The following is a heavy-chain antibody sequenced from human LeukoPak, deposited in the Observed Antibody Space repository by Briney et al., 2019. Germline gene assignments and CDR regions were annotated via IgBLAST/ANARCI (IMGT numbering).Heavy chain of an antibody. CDR1: GGSISSSSYY. CDR2: ICYSGST. V-gene: IGHV4-39*01. Sequence: PSETLSLTCTVSGGSISSSSYYWGWIRQPPGKGLEWIGSICYSGSTYYNPSLKSRVTISVDTSKNQFSLRLSSVTAADTAVYYCARPFAFGGSTAHDYFDYWGQGTLVTLSS. J-gene: IGHJ4*02. D-gene: IGHD1-26*01. CDR3: ARPFAFGGSTAHDYFDY.